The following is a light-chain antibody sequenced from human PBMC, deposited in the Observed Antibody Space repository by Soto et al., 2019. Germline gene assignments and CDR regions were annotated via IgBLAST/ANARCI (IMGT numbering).Light chain of an antibody. CDR2: GAS. V-gene: IGKV3-15*01. CDR1: QSVSSH. CDR3: QQYHNWPPIT. Sequence: EIVLTQSPGTLSLSLGEGATLSCRASQSVSSHLAWYQHKPGQAPRLLIYGASTRASGIPARFSGSGSETDFTLTISSLQSEDSAVYYCQQYHNWPPITFGQGTRLEIK. J-gene: IGKJ5*01.